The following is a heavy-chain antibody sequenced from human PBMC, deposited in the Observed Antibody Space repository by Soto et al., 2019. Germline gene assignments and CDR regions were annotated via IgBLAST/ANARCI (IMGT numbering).Heavy chain of an antibody. Sequence: VQLVESGGGVVQPGRSLRLSCAASGFTFSSYEMNWVRQAPGKGLEWVSYISSSGSTIYYADSVKGRFTISRDNAKNSLYLQMNSLRAEDTGVYYCARVPDYGGYAYWGQGTLVTVSS. V-gene: IGHV3-48*03. CDR2: ISSSGSTI. CDR3: ARVPDYGGYAY. CDR1: GFTFSSYE. J-gene: IGHJ4*02. D-gene: IGHD4-17*01.